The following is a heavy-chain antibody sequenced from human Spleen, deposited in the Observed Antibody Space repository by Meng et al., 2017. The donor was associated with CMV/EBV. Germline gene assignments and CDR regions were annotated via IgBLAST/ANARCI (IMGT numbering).Heavy chain of an antibody. J-gene: IGHJ6*02. CDR2: MNANSAST. CDR3: ARVPRDDDFGSDNTPGHFYYYGMDV. V-gene: IGHV1-8*02. Sequence: ASVKVSCKASGYTFTSYGISWVRQAPGQGLEWMGWMNANSASTDYAQNFQGRVTMTRDSSTSTAYMELSSLRSEDSAVYYCARVPRDDDFGSDNTPGHFYYYGMDVWGQGTTVIVSS. D-gene: IGHD3-3*01. CDR1: GYTFTSYG.